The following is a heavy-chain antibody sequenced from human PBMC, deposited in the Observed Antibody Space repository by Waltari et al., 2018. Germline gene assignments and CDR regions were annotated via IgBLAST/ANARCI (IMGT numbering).Heavy chain of an antibody. CDR1: GGTFSSYA. J-gene: IGHJ4*02. V-gene: IGHV1-69*08. CDR3: AREIMVQGVSSYFDY. Sequence: QVQLVQSGAEVKKPGSSVKVSCKASGGTFSSYAISWVRQATGQGLEWMGRIIPIFGTANYAQKFQGRVTITADKSTSTAYMELSSLRSEDTAVYYCAREIMVQGVSSYFDYWGQGTLVTVSS. D-gene: IGHD3-10*01. CDR2: IIPIFGTA.